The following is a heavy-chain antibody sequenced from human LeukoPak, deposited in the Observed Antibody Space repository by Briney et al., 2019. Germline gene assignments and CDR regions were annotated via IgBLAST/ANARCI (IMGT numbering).Heavy chain of an antibody. CDR3: VGGAPNWGSDY. CDR2: MSPKSGHT. V-gene: IGHV1-8*01. CDR1: GYSFTSYD. Sequence: ASVKVSCKPSGYSFTSYDINWVRESTGQGLEWMGWMSPKSGHTGYAQNFQGRVTMTRNTSISTAYMELSSLRSEDTAVYYCVGGAPNWGSDYWGQGTLVTVSS. J-gene: IGHJ4*02. D-gene: IGHD7-27*01.